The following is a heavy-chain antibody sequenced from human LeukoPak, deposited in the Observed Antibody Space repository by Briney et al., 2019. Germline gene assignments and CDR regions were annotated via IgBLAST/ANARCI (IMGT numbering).Heavy chain of an antibody. J-gene: IGHJ5*02. CDR1: GGSFSGYF. D-gene: IGHD6-6*01. Sequence: SETLSLTCAVYGGSFSGYFWSWIRQPPGKGLEWIAEISHSGTTNYNPSLKSRVTISLDASKNQFSLKLSSVTAADTAVYYCARVGPYDTFASSSGRAWFDPWGQGTLVTVSS. CDR3: ARVGPYDTFASSSGRAWFDP. CDR2: ISHSGTT. V-gene: IGHV4-34*01.